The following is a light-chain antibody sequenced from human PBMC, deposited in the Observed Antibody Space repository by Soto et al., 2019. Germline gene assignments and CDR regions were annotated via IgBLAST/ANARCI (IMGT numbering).Light chain of an antibody. V-gene: IGKV3-11*01. CDR3: QQRSNWPPWT. J-gene: IGKJ1*01. CDR2: DAS. Sequence: EIVLTQSPSTLSLSPGERATLSCRASQSVSSYLAWYQQKPGQAPRLLIYDASNRATGIPARFSGSGSGTDFTLTISSLEPEDFAVYYCQQRSNWPPWTFGPGTKWIS. CDR1: QSVSSY.